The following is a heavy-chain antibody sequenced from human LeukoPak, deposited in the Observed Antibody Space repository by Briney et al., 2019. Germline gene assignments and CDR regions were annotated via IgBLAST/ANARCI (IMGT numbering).Heavy chain of an antibody. CDR1: GFIFSTYW. J-gene: IGHJ4*02. D-gene: IGHD6-19*01. CDR2: IYSGGST. V-gene: IGHV3-66*01. CDR3: AKDQAEWLMTYDY. Sequence: GGSLRLSCAASGFIFSTYWMTWVRQAPGKGLEWVSLIYSGGSTYYADSVKGRFTISRDNSKNTLYLQMNSLRAEDTAVYYCAKDQAEWLMTYDYWGQGTLVTVSS.